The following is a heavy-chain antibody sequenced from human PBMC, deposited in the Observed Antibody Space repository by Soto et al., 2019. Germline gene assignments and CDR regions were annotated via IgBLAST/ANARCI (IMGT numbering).Heavy chain of an antibody. V-gene: IGHV4-61*08. CDR1: GGSVNSGDHY. D-gene: IGHD2-15*01. CDR2: IYYIGTT. Sequence: QVQLQESGPGLVQPSETLSLTCIVSGGSVNSGDHYWSWFRQPPGKRLEWIGYIYYIGTTNYNPSPRSRVAISIATSKTQFSLKLNSMTAADTAEYYCATIKVAAGTRLVWVDPWGPGTLVTVAS. CDR3: ATIKVAAGTRLVWVDP. J-gene: IGHJ5*02.